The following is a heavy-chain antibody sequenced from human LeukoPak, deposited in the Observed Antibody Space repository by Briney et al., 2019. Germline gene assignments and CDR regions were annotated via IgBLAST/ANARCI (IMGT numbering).Heavy chain of an antibody. CDR2: ISSSSSYI. CDR3: AREIVWFGELLDAFDI. D-gene: IGHD3-10*01. J-gene: IGHJ3*02. Sequence: GGSLRLSCAASGFTFSSYSMNWVRQAPGKGLEWVSSISSSSSYIYYADSVKGRFTISGDNAKNSLYLQMNSLRAEDTAVYYCAREIVWFGELLDAFDIWGQGTMVTVSS. V-gene: IGHV3-21*01. CDR1: GFTFSSYS.